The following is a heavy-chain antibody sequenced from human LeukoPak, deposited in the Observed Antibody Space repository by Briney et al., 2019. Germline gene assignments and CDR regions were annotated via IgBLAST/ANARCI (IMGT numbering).Heavy chain of an antibody. Sequence: SETPSLTCAVYTGTFSGYYWSWIRQPPGKGLEWIGEINHSGSTNYNPSLKSRVTISVDTSKNQFSLKLSSVTAADTAVYYCVRIVKAAAGTSVDYWGQGTLVTVSS. J-gene: IGHJ4*02. D-gene: IGHD6-13*01. CDR3: VRIVKAAAGTSVDY. CDR1: TGTFSGYY. V-gene: IGHV4-34*01. CDR2: INHSGST.